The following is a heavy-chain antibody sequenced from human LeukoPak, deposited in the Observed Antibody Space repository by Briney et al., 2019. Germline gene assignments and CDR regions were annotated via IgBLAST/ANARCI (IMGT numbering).Heavy chain of an antibody. V-gene: IGHV1-69*05. D-gene: IGHD3-22*01. CDR2: IIPIFGTA. J-gene: IGHJ4*02. CDR1: GGTFSSYA. CDR3: ASGYDSSGYHDY. Sequence: GSSVKVSCKASGGTFSSYAISWVRQAPGQGLEWTGGIIPIFGTANYAQKFQGRVTITTDESTSTAYMELSSLRSEDTAVYYCASGYDSSGYHDYWGQGTLVTVSS.